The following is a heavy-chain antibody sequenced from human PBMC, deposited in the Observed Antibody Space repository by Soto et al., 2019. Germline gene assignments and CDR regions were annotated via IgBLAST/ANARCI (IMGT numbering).Heavy chain of an antibody. V-gene: IGHV3-30*03. CDR1: GFTFRNFV. J-gene: IGHJ5*02. Sequence: GGSLRLSCAASGFTFRNFVMHWVRQAPGKGLEWVAVISYAGNNIYYADSVKGRFTTSRDNSGNTLYLEMSSLRGEDTAVYYCARMESFGSLNWFDPWGQGTLVTVSS. CDR2: ISYAGNNI. CDR3: ARMESFGSLNWFDP. D-gene: IGHD5-18*01.